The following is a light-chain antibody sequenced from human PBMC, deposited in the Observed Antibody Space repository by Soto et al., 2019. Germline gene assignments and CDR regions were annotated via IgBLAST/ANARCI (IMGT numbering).Light chain of an antibody. Sequence: DIVMTQSPLFLPVTPGEPASISCRSSQNLLHVDGYNYLDWYLQKPGQSPQLLVYLGSYRASGVRDRFSGSGSGTDFTLSISRVEAEDVGVYYCMLGLRTRTFGQGTKVEI. CDR3: MLGLRTRT. CDR2: LGS. CDR1: QNLLHVDGYNY. J-gene: IGKJ1*01. V-gene: IGKV2-28*01.